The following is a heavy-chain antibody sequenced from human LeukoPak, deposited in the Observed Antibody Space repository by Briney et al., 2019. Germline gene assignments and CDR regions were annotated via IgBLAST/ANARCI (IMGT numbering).Heavy chain of an antibody. J-gene: IGHJ4*02. CDR3: ARRGHDSSSPGTFDY. CDR1: GFTVSSNY. D-gene: IGHD6-6*01. Sequence: GGSLRLSCAASGFTVSSNYMSWVRQAPGKGLEWVSVIYSGGSTYYADSVKGRFTISRDNSKNTLYLQMHSLRVEDTAVYYCARRGHDSSSPGTFDYWGQGTLVTVSS. CDR2: IYSGGST. V-gene: IGHV3-53*01.